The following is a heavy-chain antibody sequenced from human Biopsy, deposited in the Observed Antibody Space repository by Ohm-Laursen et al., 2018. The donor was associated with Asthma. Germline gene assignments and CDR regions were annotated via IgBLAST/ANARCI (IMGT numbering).Heavy chain of an antibody. CDR3: ARKIAARGGMGV. D-gene: IGHD6-6*01. V-gene: IGHV3-33*01. J-gene: IGHJ6*02. CDR1: GITFSTYG. Sequence: SLRLSCSASGITFSTYGMHWVRQAPGKGLEWVSFIWYDGRKKTYADSVKGRFTISRDNSKNTLYLQMNSLRAEDTAVYYCARKIAARGGMGVWGQGTTVTVSS. CDR2: IWYDGRKK.